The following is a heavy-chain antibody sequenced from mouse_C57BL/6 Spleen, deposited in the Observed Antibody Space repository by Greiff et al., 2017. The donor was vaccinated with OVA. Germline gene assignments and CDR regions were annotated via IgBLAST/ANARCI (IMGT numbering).Heavy chain of an antibody. CDR1: GFTFSDYY. CDR2: INYDGSST. CDR3: ARDRGYDPLYAMDY. V-gene: IGHV5-16*01. Sequence: EVQLVESEGGLVQPGSSMKLSCTASGFTFSDYYMAWVRQVPEKGLEWVANINYDGSSTYYLDSLKSRFIISRDNAKNILYLQMSSLKSEDTATYYCARDRGYDPLYAMDYWGQGTSVTVSS. J-gene: IGHJ4*01. D-gene: IGHD2-3*01.